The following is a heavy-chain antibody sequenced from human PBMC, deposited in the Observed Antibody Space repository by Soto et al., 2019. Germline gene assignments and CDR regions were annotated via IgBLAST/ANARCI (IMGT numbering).Heavy chain of an antibody. CDR1: GFTFSSYW. CDR2: IKQDGSEK. J-gene: IGHJ4*02. CDR3: ARRGRSWWELHGFRSSPPNYFDY. D-gene: IGHD1-26*01. Sequence: EVQLVESGGGLVQPGGSLRLSCAASGFTFSSYWMSWVRQAPGKGLEWMANIKQDGSEKYYVDSVKGRFTISRDNAKNSLYLQMNSLRAEDTAVYYCARRGRSWWELHGFRSSPPNYFDYWGQGTLVTVSS. V-gene: IGHV3-7*01.